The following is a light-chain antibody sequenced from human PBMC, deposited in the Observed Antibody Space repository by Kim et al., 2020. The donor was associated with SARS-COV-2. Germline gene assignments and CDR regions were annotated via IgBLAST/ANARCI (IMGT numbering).Light chain of an antibody. CDR1: SSNIGAGYD. V-gene: IGLV1-40*01. Sequence: QSVLTQPPSVSGAPGQRVTISCTGSSSNIGAGYDVPWYQQLPGTAPKLLIYGNSNRPSGVPDRFSGSKSGTSASLAITGLQAEDEADYYCQSYDSSLSGWEVFGGGTQLTVL. CDR2: GNS. J-gene: IGLJ2*01. CDR3: QSYDSSLSGWEV.